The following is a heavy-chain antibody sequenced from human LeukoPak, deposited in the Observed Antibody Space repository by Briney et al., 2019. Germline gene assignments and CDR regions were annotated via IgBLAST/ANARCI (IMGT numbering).Heavy chain of an antibody. D-gene: IGHD5-18*01. V-gene: IGHV3-23*01. J-gene: IGHJ6*02. CDR2: ISGSGGST. CDR3: AKDRGTAMATYYYYGMDV. Sequence: PGGSLRLSCAASGFTFSSYAMSWVRQAPGKGLERVSAISGSGGSTYYADSVKGRFTISRDNSKNTLYLQMNSLRAEDTAVYYCAKDRGTAMATYYYYGMDVWGQGTTVTVSS. CDR1: GFTFSSYA.